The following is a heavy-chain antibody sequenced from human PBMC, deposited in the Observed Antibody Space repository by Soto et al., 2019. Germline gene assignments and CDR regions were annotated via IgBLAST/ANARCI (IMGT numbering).Heavy chain of an antibody. J-gene: IGHJ4*02. CDR1: GGTFSSYV. CDR3: ARLGSEGLLGGGDF. V-gene: IGHV1-69*06. D-gene: IGHD2-15*01. Sequence: QVQLVQSGAEVKKPGSSVKVSCKASGGTFSSYVIAWVRQAPGRGLEWMGGIMPIFAATTYAQRFQGRVTITAEKSTSTAHMELSSLTSEDTAVYYCARLGSEGLLGGGDFWGQGTLVTVSS. CDR2: IMPIFAAT.